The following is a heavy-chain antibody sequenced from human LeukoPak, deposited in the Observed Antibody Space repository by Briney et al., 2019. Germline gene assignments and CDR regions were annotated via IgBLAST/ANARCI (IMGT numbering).Heavy chain of an antibody. CDR1: GFTFSDYY. CDR3: ARGSSSSPYNNWFDP. Sequence: PGGSLRLSCAASGFTFSDYYMSWIRQAPGKGLEWVSYISSSGSTIYYADSVKGRFTISRDNSKNTLYLQMNSLRAEDTAVYYCARGSSSSPYNNWFDPWGQGTLVTVSS. D-gene: IGHD6-6*01. CDR2: ISSSGSTI. V-gene: IGHV3-11*04. J-gene: IGHJ5*02.